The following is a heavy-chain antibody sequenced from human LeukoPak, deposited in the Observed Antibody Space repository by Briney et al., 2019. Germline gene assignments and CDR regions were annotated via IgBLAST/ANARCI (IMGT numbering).Heavy chain of an antibody. CDR2: IYYSGST. CDR1: GGSISSYY. Sequence: SETLSLTCTVSGGSISSYYWSWIRQPPGKGLEWIGYIYYSGSTYYNPSLKSRVTISVDTSKNQFSLKLSSVTAADTAVYYCARGYCSGGSCYGPWGQGTLVTVSS. J-gene: IGHJ5*02. D-gene: IGHD2-15*01. CDR3: ARGYCSGGSCYGP. V-gene: IGHV4-59*01.